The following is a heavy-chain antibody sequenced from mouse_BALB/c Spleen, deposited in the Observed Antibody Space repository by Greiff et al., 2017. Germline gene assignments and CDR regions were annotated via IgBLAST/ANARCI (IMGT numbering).Heavy chain of an antibody. Sequence: VQLKQSGPELVKPGASVKVSCKASGYAFTSYNMYWVKQSHGKSLEWIGYIDPYNGGTSYNQKFKGKATLTVDKSSSTAYMHLNSLTSEDSAVYYCAREVYGYDGDAMDYWGQGTSVTVSS. V-gene: IGHV1S135*01. CDR3: AREVYGYDGDAMDY. CDR1: GYAFTSYN. CDR2: IDPYNGGT. D-gene: IGHD2-2*01. J-gene: IGHJ4*01.